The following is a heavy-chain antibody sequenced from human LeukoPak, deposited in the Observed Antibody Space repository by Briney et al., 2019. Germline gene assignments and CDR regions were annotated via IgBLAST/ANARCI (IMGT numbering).Heavy chain of an antibody. J-gene: IGHJ4*02. CDR2: IPVSGST. Sequence: SETLSLTCTVSGASISSDDYYWSWIRQPAGKGLEWIGRIPVSGSTSYNPSLKSRVTISVDTSKNQFSLKVNSMTAADTAVYYCARASYSYDINGWVPFDYWGQGTLVTVSS. V-gene: IGHV4-61*02. CDR3: ARASYSYDINGWVPFDY. D-gene: IGHD3-22*01. CDR1: GASISSDDYY.